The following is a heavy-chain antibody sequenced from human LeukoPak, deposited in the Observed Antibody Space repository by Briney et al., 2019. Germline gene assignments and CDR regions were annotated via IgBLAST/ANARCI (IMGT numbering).Heavy chain of an antibody. D-gene: IGHD3-10*01. J-gene: IGHJ4*02. CDR3: TGLIYYFDY. V-gene: IGHV4-59*08. Sequence: SETLSLTCSVSGDSIRSYYWTWIRQPPGKGLEWIGYIDSSGGTNYNPSLKSRVTIAVDTSKNQFSLKLSSVTAADSAMYYCTGLIYYFDYWGQGTLVTVSS. CDR1: GDSIRSYY. CDR2: IDSSGGT.